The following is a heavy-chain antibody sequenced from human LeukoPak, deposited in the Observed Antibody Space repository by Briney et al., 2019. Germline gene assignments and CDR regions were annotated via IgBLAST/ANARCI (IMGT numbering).Heavy chain of an antibody. D-gene: IGHD2-8*02. CDR2: ITGSHSEK. V-gene: IGHV3-21*05. Sequence: PGGSLRLSCVASGFAFSEYPMNWARQAPGKGLEWVSNITGSHSEKQYGDSVKRRLTISREHEKNSLSLDMNTLSAEDTDVYFCARDRDWCFDYLGQGTLV. CDR3: ARDRDWCFDY. CDR1: GFAFSEYP. J-gene: IGHJ4*02.